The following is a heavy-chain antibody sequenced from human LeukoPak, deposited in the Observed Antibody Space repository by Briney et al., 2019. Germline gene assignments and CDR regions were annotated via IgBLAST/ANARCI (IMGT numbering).Heavy chain of an antibody. CDR3: ARHYYDSSGYYLWYFDY. D-gene: IGHD3-22*01. J-gene: IGHJ4*02. Sequence: GGSLRLSCAASGFTFSSYEMNWVRQAPGKGLEWVSYISSSGSTKYYADSVKGRITISRDNAKKSMYLQMNSLRAEDTAVYYCARHYYDSSGYYLWYFDYWGQGTLVTVSS. CDR2: ISSSGSTK. V-gene: IGHV3-48*03. CDR1: GFTFSSYE.